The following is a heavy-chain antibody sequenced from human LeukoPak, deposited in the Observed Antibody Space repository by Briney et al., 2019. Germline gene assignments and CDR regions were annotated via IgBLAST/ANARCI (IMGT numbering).Heavy chain of an antibody. Sequence: ASAKVSCKVSGYTLTELSMHWVRQAPGKGLEWMGGFDPEDGETIYAQKFQGRVTMTEDTSTDTAYMELSSLRSEDTAVYYCASSPQDSSGYYWGGGFGYWGQGTLVTVSS. CDR3: ASSPQDSSGYYWGGGFGY. J-gene: IGHJ4*02. CDR2: FDPEDGET. V-gene: IGHV1-24*01. D-gene: IGHD3-22*01. CDR1: GYTLTELS.